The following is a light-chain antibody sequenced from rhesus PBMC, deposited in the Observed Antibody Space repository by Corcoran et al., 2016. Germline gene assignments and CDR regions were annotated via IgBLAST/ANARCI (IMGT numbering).Light chain of an antibody. J-gene: IGKJ1*01. CDR1: QSVNRY. V-gene: IGKV3-31*02. CDR3: QETSTLSRT. Sequence: EIVMTQSPATLSLSPGERATLSCRASQSVNRYLAWYQQKPGKAPRFLIYGASTRDTGITDRFSGSGSGTDFTLTISSLEPEDVAVYFCQETSTLSRTFGQGTKVEIK. CDR2: GAS.